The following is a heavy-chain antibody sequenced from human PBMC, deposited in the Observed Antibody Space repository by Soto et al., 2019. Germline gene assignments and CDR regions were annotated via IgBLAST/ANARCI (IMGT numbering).Heavy chain of an antibody. CDR1: GYSFTTSG. V-gene: IGHV1-18*01. J-gene: IGHJ4*02. CDR3: ARRLYGDYDY. D-gene: IGHD4-17*01. CDR2: ISTYNGNT. Sequence: QAQLVQSGAEVKKPGASVKVCCKASGYSFTTSGITWVRQAPGQGLEWMGWISTYNGNTNYAQKFQDRVTLTTDTSTSTAYMELRSLRSDDTAVYYCARRLYGDYDYWGQGTLVTVSS.